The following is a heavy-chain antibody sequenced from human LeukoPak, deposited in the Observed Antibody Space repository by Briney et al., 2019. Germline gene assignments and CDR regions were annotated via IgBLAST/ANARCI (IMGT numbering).Heavy chain of an antibody. CDR1: GGSISSYY. J-gene: IGHJ4*02. CDR2: FYSGGST. Sequence: SETLSLTCTVSGGSISSYYWSWIRQPAGKGLEWIGRFYSGGSTDYNPSLKSRVTMSVNTSKNQFSLKLSSVTAADTAVYYCARVYSGYDLPGSLANYYFDYWGQGTLVAVSS. D-gene: IGHD5-12*01. V-gene: IGHV4-4*07. CDR3: ARVYSGYDLPGSLANYYFDY.